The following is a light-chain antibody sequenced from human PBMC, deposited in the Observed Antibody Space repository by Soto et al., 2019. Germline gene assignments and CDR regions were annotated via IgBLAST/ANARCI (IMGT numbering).Light chain of an antibody. V-gene: IGLV2-8*01. Sequence: QSALTQPPSASGSPGQSVTISCAGTYSDIGDYNYVTWYQQHPDKVPKLIFYEVTKRPSGVTDRFSGSKSGYTASLTVSDLRPADEAVYYCSSYSGTNSNVIFGGGTKLTVL. CDR2: EVT. CDR3: SSYSGTNSNVI. CDR1: YSDIGDYNY. J-gene: IGLJ2*01.